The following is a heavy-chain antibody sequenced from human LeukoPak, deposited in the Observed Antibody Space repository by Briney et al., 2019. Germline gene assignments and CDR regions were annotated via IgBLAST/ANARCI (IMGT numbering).Heavy chain of an antibody. CDR3: ARDVRWLRFAFDY. D-gene: IGHD5-12*01. Sequence: GGSLRLSCAASGFTFSDYSMNWVRQAPGKGLEWVSYISSSSSTVYYADSVKGRFTISRDNAKNSLYLQMNSLRDEDTAVYYCARDVRWLRFAFDYWGQGIPVTVSS. J-gene: IGHJ4*02. CDR2: ISSSSSTV. V-gene: IGHV3-48*02. CDR1: GFTFSDYS.